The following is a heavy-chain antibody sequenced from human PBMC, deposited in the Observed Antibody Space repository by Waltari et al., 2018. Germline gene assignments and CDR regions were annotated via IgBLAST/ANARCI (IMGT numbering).Heavy chain of an antibody. Sequence: QVQLQESGPGLVKPSETLSLTCTVPGGSIPGSYWSWIRQPPGKGLEWIGHIYYNGNTDYNPSLKSRVTISVDTSKNQFSLKLSSVTAADTAVYYCAREIYGGNSRPYDYWGQGTLVTVSS. V-gene: IGHV4-59*01. CDR2: IYYNGNT. J-gene: IGHJ4*02. CDR1: GGSIPGSY. CDR3: AREIYGGNSRPYDY. D-gene: IGHD4-17*01.